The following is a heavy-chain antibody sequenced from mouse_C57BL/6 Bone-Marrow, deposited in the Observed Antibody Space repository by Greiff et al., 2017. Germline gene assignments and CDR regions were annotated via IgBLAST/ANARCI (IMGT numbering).Heavy chain of an antibody. CDR2: IDPSDSET. CDR3: ARDFYGYYYAMDY. CDR1: GYTFTSYW. D-gene: IGHD2-2*01. J-gene: IGHJ4*01. Sequence: VQLQQSGAELVRPGSSVKLSCKASGYTFTSYWMHWVKQRPIQGLEWIGNIDPSDSETHYNQKFKDKATLTVDKSSSTAYMQLSSLTSEDSAVFCCARDFYGYYYAMDYWGQGTSVTVSS. V-gene: IGHV1-52*01.